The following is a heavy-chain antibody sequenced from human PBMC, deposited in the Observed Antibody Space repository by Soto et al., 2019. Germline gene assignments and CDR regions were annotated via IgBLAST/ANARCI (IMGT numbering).Heavy chain of an antibody. CDR2: ISSSANTI. V-gene: IGHV3-11*01. J-gene: IGHJ4*02. Sequence: QVQLVESGGGLVKPGGSLRLSCAASGFTFSDYYMSWIRQAPGKGLEWVSYISSSANTIYYADSVRGRFTISRDNAKNSLYLQMNSLSTEDTAVYYCARDRYSSGWIDGYWGQGTLVTVSS. D-gene: IGHD6-19*01. CDR3: ARDRYSSGWIDGY. CDR1: GFTFSDYY.